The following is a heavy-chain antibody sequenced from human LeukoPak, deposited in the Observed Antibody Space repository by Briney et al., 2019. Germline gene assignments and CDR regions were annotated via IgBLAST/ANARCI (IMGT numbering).Heavy chain of an antibody. V-gene: IGHV3-74*01. Sequence: GGSPRLSCAASGFTFSSYWMHWVRQVPGKGLVWVSRINSDGSSTSYADSVKGRFTISRDNAKNTLYVQMNSLRAEDTAVYYCAREARLGELSPSGYWGQGTLVTVSS. CDR1: GFTFSSYW. J-gene: IGHJ4*02. CDR2: INSDGSST. D-gene: IGHD3-16*02. CDR3: AREARLGELSPSGY.